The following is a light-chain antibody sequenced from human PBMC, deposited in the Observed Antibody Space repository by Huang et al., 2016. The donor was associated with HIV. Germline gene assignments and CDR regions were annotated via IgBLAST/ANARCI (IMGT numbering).Light chain of an antibody. CDR1: QSVRNY. Sequence: EIVLTQSPATLSLSPGERATLSCRASQSVRNYLAWYQQKPGQAPRLLIYDASNRATGTPARFSGSGSGTDCTLTISSLEPEDFAVYYCQQRSDWPPWTFGQGTKVEIK. CDR2: DAS. V-gene: IGKV3-11*01. CDR3: QQRSDWPPWT. J-gene: IGKJ1*01.